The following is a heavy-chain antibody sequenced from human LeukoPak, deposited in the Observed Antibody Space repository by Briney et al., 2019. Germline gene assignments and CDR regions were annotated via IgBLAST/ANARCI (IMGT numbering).Heavy chain of an antibody. V-gene: IGHV4-59*01. Sequence: PSETLSLTCTVSGGSISSYYWSWIRQPPGKGLEWIGYIYYSGSTNYNPSLKSRVTISVDTSKNQFSLKLSSVTAADTAVYYCASSEYSADFDYWGQGTLVTVSS. CDR2: IYYSGST. J-gene: IGHJ4*02. CDR3: ASSEYSADFDY. D-gene: IGHD5-12*01. CDR1: GGSISSYY.